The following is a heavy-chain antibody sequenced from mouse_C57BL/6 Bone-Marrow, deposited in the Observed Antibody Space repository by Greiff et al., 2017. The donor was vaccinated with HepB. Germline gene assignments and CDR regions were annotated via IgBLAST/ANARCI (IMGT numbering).Heavy chain of an antibody. J-gene: IGHJ3*01. D-gene: IGHD2-5*01. CDR3: ARLNYSILFAY. Sequence: VQLQQPGAELVKPGASVKLSCKASGYTFTSYWMHWVKQRPGQGLEWIGMIKPNSGSTNYNEKFKSKATMTVDKSSSTAYMQLSSLTSEDSAVYYCARLNYSILFAYWGQGTLVTVSA. CDR2: IKPNSGST. CDR1: GYTFTSYW. V-gene: IGHV1-64*01.